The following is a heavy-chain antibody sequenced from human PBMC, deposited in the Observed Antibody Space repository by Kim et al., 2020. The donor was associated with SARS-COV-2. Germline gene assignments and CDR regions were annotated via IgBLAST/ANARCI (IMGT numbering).Heavy chain of an antibody. D-gene: IGHD3-16*01. CDR2: LSVVGRT. CDR3: GNDVGDGLLLVYFDS. CDR1: GFTFSSFE. Sequence: GGSLRLSCVASGFTFSSFEMNWVRQAPGKGLGGVDVLSVVGRTNTTPTSLKGGLTFSRATPKTPLYLQMTTRGPKEPPVYYCGNDVGDGLLLVYFDSWG. J-gene: IGHJ4*01. V-gene: IGHV3-30*18.